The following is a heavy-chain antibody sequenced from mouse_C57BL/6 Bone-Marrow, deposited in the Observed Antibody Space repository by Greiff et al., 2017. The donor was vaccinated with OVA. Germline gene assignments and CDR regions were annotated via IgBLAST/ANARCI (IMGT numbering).Heavy chain of an antibody. J-gene: IGHJ2*01. CDR1: GYTFTDYY. CDR2: INPNNGGT. D-gene: IGHD1-1*01. V-gene: IGHV1-26*01. Sequence: EVMLVESGPELVKPGASVKISCKASGYTFTDYYMNWVKQSHGKSLEWIGDINPNNGGTSYNQKFKGKATLTVDKSSSTAYMELRSLTSEDSAVYYCARGDGTYFDYWGQGTTLTVSS. CDR3: ARGDGTYFDY.